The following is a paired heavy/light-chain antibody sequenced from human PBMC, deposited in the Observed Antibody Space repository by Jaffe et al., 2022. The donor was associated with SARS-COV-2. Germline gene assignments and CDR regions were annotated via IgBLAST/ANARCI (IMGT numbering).Heavy chain of an antibody. J-gene: IGHJ4*02. D-gene: IGHD3-22*01. CDR1: GFTFSNFG. V-gene: IGHV3-30*18. CDR2: ISYDGSHK. Sequence: QVHLVESGGGVVQPGRSLRLSCAASGFTFSNFGMHWVRQAPGKGLEWLAAISYDGSHKPYADSLKGRFTISRDNSKNTFFLEVNSLRAEDTAVYYCAKGRPTDTIVVVTPEFDFWGQGALVTVSS. CDR3: AKGRPTDTIVVVTPEFDF.
Light chain of an antibody. CDR3: AVWDNRLSGWV. CDR1: NSNIGSHS. V-gene: IGLV1-47*01. J-gene: IGLJ3*02. CDR2: ADT. Sequence: QSVLTQPPSASGTPGQRVTISCSGSNSNIGSHSVWWFQHLPGAAPKLLIHADTQRPSGVPDRFSGSKSGTSASLAISGLRSEDESDYYCAVWDNRLSGWVFGGGTKLTVL.